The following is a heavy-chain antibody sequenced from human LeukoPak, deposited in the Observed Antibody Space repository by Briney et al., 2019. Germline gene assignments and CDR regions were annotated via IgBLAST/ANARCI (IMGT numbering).Heavy chain of an antibody. CDR2: IYYSGST. V-gene: IGHV4-39*07. J-gene: IGHJ5*02. CDR3: ARSYMVRGVRSWFDP. Sequence: PSETLSLTCTVSGGSISSSSYYWGWLRQPPGKGLEWIGSIYYSGSTYYNPSLQSRVTISIDTSKNQFSLKLISLTAADTAIYYCARSYMVRGVRSWFDPWGQGTLVAVSS. D-gene: IGHD3-10*01. CDR1: GGSISSSSYY.